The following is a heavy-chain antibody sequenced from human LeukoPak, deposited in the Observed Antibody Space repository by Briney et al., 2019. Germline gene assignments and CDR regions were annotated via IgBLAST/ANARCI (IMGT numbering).Heavy chain of an antibody. CDR2: IIPIFGTA. CDR1: GGTFSSYA. V-gene: IGHV1-69*05. J-gene: IGHJ5*02. CDR3: ARVPVWADMIAVARLPTSNWFDP. D-gene: IGHD6-19*01. Sequence: SVKVSCKASGGTFSSYAISWVRQAPGRGLEWMGGIIPIFGTANYAQKFQGRVTMTRNTSISTAYMELSSLRSEDTAVYYCARVPVWADMIAVARLPTSNWFDPWGQGTLVTVSS.